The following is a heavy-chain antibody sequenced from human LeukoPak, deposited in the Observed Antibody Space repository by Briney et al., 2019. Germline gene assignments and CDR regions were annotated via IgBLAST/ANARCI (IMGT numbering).Heavy chain of an antibody. J-gene: IGHJ5*02. CDR1: GYTFTGYY. V-gene: IGHV1-18*04. CDR2: VSVYNGHT. CDR3: ARLIPQKWELPGKWFDP. D-gene: IGHD1-26*01. Sequence: ASVKVSCKASGYTFTGYYMHWVRQAPGQGLEWMGWVSVYNGHTNYAQKFQGRVTMTTDTSTSTASMELRSLRSDDTAVYYCARLIPQKWELPGKWFDPWGQGTLVTVSS.